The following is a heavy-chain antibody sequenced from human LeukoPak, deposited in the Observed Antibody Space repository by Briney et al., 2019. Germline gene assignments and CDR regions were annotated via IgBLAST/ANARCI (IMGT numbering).Heavy chain of an antibody. D-gene: IGHD5-12*01. Sequence: PGGSLRLSCAASGFTFSSYAMSWVRQAPGEGLEWVSAISGSGGSTYYADSVKGRFTIPRDNSKNTLYLQMNSLRAEDTAVYYCAQDQQRGYDLRSSGYFDYWGQGTPVTVSS. CDR1: GFTFSSYA. V-gene: IGHV3-23*01. CDR2: ISGSGGST. CDR3: AQDQQRGYDLRSSGYFDY. J-gene: IGHJ4*02.